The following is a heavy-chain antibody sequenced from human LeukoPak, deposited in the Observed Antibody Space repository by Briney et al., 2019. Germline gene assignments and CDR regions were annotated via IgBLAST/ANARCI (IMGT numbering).Heavy chain of an antibody. V-gene: IGHV3-30*02. CDR2: IRFDGSEK. CDR1: GFTFSSYG. Sequence: GGSLRLSCAASGFTFSSYGMHWVRQAPGKGLEWVAFIRFDGSEKYYADSVKGRFTISRDNSKNTLYLQMNSLRAEDTAVYYCAKDGAGPLDYWGQGTLVTVSS. J-gene: IGHJ4*02. D-gene: IGHD6-13*01. CDR3: AKDGAGPLDY.